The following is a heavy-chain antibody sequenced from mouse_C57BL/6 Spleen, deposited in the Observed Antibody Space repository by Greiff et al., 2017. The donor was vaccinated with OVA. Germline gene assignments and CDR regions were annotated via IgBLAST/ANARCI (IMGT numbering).Heavy chain of an antibody. D-gene: IGHD4-1*01. CDR1: DYTFTSYG. V-gene: IGHV1-81*01. CDR3: ARIDWEAWFAY. Sequence: QVQLKESGAELARPGASVKLSCKASDYTFTSYGISWVKQRTGQGLEWIGEIYPRSGNTYYNEKFKGKATLTADKSSSTAYMELRSLTSEDSAVYFCARIDWEAWFAYWGQGTLVTVSA. CDR2: IYPRSGNT. J-gene: IGHJ3*01.